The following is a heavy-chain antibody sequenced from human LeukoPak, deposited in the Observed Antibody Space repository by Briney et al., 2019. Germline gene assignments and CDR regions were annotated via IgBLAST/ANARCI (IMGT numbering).Heavy chain of an antibody. J-gene: IGHJ4*02. Sequence: SETLSLTCAVYGGSFSGYYWSWIRQPPGKGLEWIGEINHSGSTNYNPSLKSRVTISVDTSKNQFSLKLSSVTAADTAVYYCARCQGAEVDYWGQGTLVTVSS. CDR2: INHSGST. D-gene: IGHD1-26*01. CDR1: GGSFSGYY. V-gene: IGHV4-34*01. CDR3: ARCQGAEVDY.